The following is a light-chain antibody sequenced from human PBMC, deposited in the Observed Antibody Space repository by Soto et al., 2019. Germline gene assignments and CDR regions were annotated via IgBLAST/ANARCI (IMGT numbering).Light chain of an antibody. CDR2: AAS. J-gene: IGKJ2*01. V-gene: IGKV1-8*01. CDR1: QGISSY. CDR3: QQYYSYPPYT. Sequence: AIRMTQSPSSFSASTGDRVTITCRASQGISSYLAWYQQKPGKAPKLLIYAASTLQSGVPSSFSGSGSGTDFNLTISCLQSEDFATYYCQQYYSYPPYTFGQGTKLEIK.